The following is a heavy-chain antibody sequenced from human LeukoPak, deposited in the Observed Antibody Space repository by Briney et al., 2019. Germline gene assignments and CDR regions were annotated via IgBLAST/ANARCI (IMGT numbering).Heavy chain of an antibody. CDR1: GNTFTDLS. CDR3: ATNFYRGRQFDY. J-gene: IGHJ4*02. Sequence: GASVKVSCKVSGNTFTDLSMNWVRQAPGKGLEWMGGFDPEDVETIYAQKFQGRVTMTEVTSTATAYMDLSSLRPDDTAVYYCATNFYRGRQFDYWGQGTLVIVSS. V-gene: IGHV1-24*01. D-gene: IGHD2/OR15-2a*01. CDR2: FDPEDVET.